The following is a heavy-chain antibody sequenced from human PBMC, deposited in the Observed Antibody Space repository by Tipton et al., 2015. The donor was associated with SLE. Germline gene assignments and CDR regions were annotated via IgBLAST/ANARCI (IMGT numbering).Heavy chain of an antibody. CDR3: ARGDYYYYYMDV. Sequence: QVQLVQSGPEVKKPGASVKVSCKTSGYTFNDYYIHWVRLAPGQGLEWMGWINPNTGGVTYARKFQGRVTMTRDTSMTTAYMELSWLRSEDTAVYYCARGDYYYYYMDVWGKGTTVTVSS. CDR1: GYTFNDYY. V-gene: IGHV1-2*02. J-gene: IGHJ6*03. CDR2: INPNTGGV.